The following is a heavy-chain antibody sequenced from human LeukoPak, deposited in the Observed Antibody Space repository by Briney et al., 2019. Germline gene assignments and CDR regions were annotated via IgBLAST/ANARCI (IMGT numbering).Heavy chain of an antibody. J-gene: IGHJ5*02. CDR2: MSGSGDST. V-gene: IGHV3-23*01. CDR3: ARSIVGGLPFNWFDP. CDR1: GFIFSSYG. D-gene: IGHD1-26*01. Sequence: GGSLRLSCAASGFIFSSYGMSWVRQAPGKGLEWVSFMSGSGDSTYYADSVKGRFTISRDNSKNTLYLQMNSLRAEDTALYYCARSIVGGLPFNWFDPWGQGTLVTVSS.